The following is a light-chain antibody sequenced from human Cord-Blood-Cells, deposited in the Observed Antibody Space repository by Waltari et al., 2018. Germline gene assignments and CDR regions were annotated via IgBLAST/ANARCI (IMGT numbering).Light chain of an antibody. V-gene: IGLV2-23*01. Sequence: QSALTQPASVSGSPGQSITISCTGTSSDVGSYNLVSWYQQHPGQAPKLMIYEGSKRPSGVSHRFSGSKSGNTASLTISGLQAEDEADYYCCSYAGSSTWVFGGGTKLTVL. CDR1: SSDVGSYNL. CDR3: CSYAGSSTWV. CDR2: EGS. J-gene: IGLJ3*02.